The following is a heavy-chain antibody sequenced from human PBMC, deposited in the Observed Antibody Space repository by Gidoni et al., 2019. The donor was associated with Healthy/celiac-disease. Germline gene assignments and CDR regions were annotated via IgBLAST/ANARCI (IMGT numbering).Heavy chain of an antibody. V-gene: IGHV3-23*01. Sequence: EVQLLESGGGLVQPGGSLRLSCSASGLPFSSYAMSWVRQAPGKGWCGVSAISGSGGSTYYADSVKGRFTISRDNSKNTLYLQMNSLRAEDTAVYYCAKHIVVVTAILDYWGQGTLVTVSS. CDR3: AKHIVVVTAILDY. CDR1: GLPFSSYA. CDR2: ISGSGGST. D-gene: IGHD2-21*02. J-gene: IGHJ4*02.